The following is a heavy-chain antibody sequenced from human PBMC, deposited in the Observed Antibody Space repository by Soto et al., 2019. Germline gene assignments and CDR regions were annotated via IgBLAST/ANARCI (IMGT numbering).Heavy chain of an antibody. D-gene: IGHD6-13*01. V-gene: IGHV4-38-2*01. CDR3: ARSLLTSSWYAGS. Sequence: LTCAVSGYSISSGYYWGWIRQPPGKGLEWIGSIYHSGTTYYNPSLKSRVTISLDKSKNQFSLKLRSVTAADTAVYYCARSLLTSSWYAGSWGQGTLVTVSS. CDR2: IYHSGTT. J-gene: IGHJ5*02. CDR1: GYSISSGYY.